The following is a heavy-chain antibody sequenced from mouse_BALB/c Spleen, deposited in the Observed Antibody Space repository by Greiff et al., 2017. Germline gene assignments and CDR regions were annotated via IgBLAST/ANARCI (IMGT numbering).Heavy chain of an antibody. Sequence: EVQRVESGGGLVKPGGSLKLSCAASGFTFSSYTMSWVRQTPEKRLEWVATISSGGSYTYYPDSVKGRFTISRDNAKNTLYLQMSSLKSEDTAMYYCTRDGNGNYAFAYWGQGTLVTVSA. CDR2: ISSGGSYT. CDR3: TRDGNGNYAFAY. CDR1: GFTFSSYT. V-gene: IGHV5-6-4*01. J-gene: IGHJ3*01. D-gene: IGHD2-1*01.